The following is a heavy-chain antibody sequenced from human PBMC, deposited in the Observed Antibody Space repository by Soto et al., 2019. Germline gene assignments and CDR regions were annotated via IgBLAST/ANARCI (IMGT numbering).Heavy chain of an antibody. CDR2: ISSSSSYI. V-gene: IGHV3-21*01. CDR1: GFTFSSYS. Sequence: LSCAASGFTFSSYSMNWVRQAAGKGLEWVSSISSSSSYIYYADSVKGRFTISRGNAKNSLYLQMNSLRAEDTAVYYCARDRTPFGNDYYYYGMDVWGQGTTVTVSS. D-gene: IGHD3-10*01. J-gene: IGHJ6*02. CDR3: ARDRTPFGNDYYYYGMDV.